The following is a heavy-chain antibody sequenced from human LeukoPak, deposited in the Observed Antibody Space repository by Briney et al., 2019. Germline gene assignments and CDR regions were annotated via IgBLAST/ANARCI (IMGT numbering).Heavy chain of an antibody. Sequence: GGSLRLSCAASGFPFSSYAMGWVRQAPGKGLEWVSSIRGNGERTFYADSVKGRFTISRDNSKNTVSLQMTSLEAEDTAVYYCVRKGCSATNCYIFLGDWYFDLWGRGTLVTVSS. J-gene: IGHJ2*01. CDR3: VRKGCSATNCYIFLGDWYFDL. V-gene: IGHV3-23*01. CDR2: IRGNGERT. CDR1: GFPFSSYA. D-gene: IGHD2-2*02.